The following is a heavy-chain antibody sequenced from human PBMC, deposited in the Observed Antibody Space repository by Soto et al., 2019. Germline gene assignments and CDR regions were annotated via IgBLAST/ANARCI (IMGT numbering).Heavy chain of an antibody. J-gene: IGHJ6*02. CDR2: IDPSDSYT. V-gene: IGHV5-10-1*01. CDR1: GYSFTSYW. Sequence: GESLKISCKGSGYSFTSYWISWVRQMPGKGLEWMGRIDPSDSYTNYSPSFQGHVTISADKSISTAYLQWSSLKASDTAMYYCASTMVATAPYYYYYGMDVWGQGTTVTVSS. CDR3: ASTMVATAPYYYYYGMDV. D-gene: IGHD5-12*01.